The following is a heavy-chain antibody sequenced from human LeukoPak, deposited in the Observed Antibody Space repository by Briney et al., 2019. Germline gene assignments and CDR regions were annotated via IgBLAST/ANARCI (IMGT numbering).Heavy chain of an antibody. V-gene: IGHV3-30*18. D-gene: IGHD2-8*01. J-gene: IGHJ3*02. CDR1: GLIFSNYG. CDR2: ISYDGSNK. Sequence: PGGSLRLSCAASGLIFSNYGMHWVRQAPGKGLEWVALISYDGSNKWYADSVKGRFTISRDNAKNTLYLQVNSLKTEDTAVYYCAKGGEGYCSNGVCPTAFDIRGQGTKVTVSS. CDR3: AKGGEGYCSNGVCPTAFDI.